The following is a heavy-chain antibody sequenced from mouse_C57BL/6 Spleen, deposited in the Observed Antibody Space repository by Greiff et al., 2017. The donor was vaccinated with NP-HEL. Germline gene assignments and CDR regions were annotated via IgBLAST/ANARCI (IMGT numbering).Heavy chain of an antibody. CDR3: ARPDYGNYDYAMDY. J-gene: IGHJ4*01. CDR1: GFTFSDYG. D-gene: IGHD2-1*01. Sequence: EVMLVESGGGLVKPGGSLKLSCAASGFTFSDYGMHWVRQAPEKGLEWVAYISSGSSTIYYADTVKGRFTISSDNAKNTLFLQMTSLRSEDTAMYYCARPDYGNYDYAMDYWVQGTSVTVSS. CDR2: ISSGSSTI. V-gene: IGHV5-17*01.